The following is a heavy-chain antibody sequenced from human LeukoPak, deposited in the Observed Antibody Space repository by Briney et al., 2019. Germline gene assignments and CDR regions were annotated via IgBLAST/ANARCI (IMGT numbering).Heavy chain of an antibody. CDR2: ISSSSSYI. Sequence: GGSLRLSCAASGFTFSSYSMNWVRQAPGKGLGWVSSISSSSSYIYYADSVKGRFTISRDNAKNSLYLQMNSLRAEDTAVYYCARDRRGSVDYCGQGTLVTVSS. CDR1: GFTFSSYS. J-gene: IGHJ4*02. CDR3: ARDRRGSVDY. V-gene: IGHV3-21*01. D-gene: IGHD3-10*01.